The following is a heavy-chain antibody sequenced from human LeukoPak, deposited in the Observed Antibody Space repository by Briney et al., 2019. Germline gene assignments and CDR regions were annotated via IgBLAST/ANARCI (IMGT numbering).Heavy chain of an antibody. CDR3: AKQGYSVTYAAFWYFDL. CDR2: ISGSGGIT. D-gene: IGHD5/OR15-5a*01. J-gene: IGHJ2*01. V-gene: IGHV3-23*01. Sequence: GGSLRLSCAASAFTFSSYAMNWVRQSPGKGLEWVSGISGSGGITYYADSVKGRFTISRDNSKNTLYLQMNSLRAEDTAVYYCAKQGYSVTYAAFWYFDLWGRGTLVTVSS. CDR1: AFTFSSYA.